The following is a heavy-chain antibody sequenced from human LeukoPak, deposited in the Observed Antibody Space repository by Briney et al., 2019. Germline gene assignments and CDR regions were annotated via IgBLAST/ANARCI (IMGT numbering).Heavy chain of an antibody. J-gene: IGHJ4*02. CDR3: ARGPTRYYFDC. CDR1: SFTISSYY. Sequence: PSETLCLTCTASSFTISSYYWSWIRQPPGKGLEWIGYIFYSRSTKYNPSLKGQVTISVDMSMNRFSLGLSSVTAAATAVYYCARGPTRYYFDCWGQGTLVTVSS. V-gene: IGHV4-59*01. CDR2: IFYSRST. D-gene: IGHD4-17*01.